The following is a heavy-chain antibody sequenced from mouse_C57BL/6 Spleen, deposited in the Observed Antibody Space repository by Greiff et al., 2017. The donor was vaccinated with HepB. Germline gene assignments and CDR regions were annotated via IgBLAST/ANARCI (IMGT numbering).Heavy chain of an antibody. CDR1: GFTFSSYA. Sequence: EVQVVESGGGLVKPGGSLKLSCAASGFTFSSYAMSWVRQTPEKRLEWVATISDGGSYTYYPDNVKGRFTISRDNAKNNLYLQMSHLKSEDTAMYYCARDRSTMVTTGFAYWGQGTLVTVSA. D-gene: IGHD2-2*01. V-gene: IGHV5-4*01. CDR3: ARDRSTMVTTGFAY. J-gene: IGHJ3*01. CDR2: ISDGGSYT.